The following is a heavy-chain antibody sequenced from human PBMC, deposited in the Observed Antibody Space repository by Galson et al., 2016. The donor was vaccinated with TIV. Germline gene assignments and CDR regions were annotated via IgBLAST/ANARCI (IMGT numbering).Heavy chain of an antibody. J-gene: IGHJ4*02. Sequence: SLRLSCAASGFTFSTYAMSWVRQAPEKGLEWVSSISGSGGDTYYADSGKGRFTISRDNSKNTVYLQMNSLIADDTAFYYCAKNSEWLRWYYFDYWGQGTLVTVSS. CDR2: ISGSGGDT. V-gene: IGHV3-23*01. CDR1: GFTFSTYA. CDR3: AKNSEWLRWYYFDY. D-gene: IGHD5-12*01.